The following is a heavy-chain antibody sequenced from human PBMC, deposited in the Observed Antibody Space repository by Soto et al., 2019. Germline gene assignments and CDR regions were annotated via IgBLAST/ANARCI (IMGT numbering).Heavy chain of an antibody. D-gene: IGHD6-19*01. CDR3: ARQAVAAPFDY. CDR1: GFTFSSYS. CDR2: ISSSSSYI. Sequence: GGSLRLSCAASGFTFSSYSMNWVRQAPGKGLEWVSSISSSSSYIYYAESVKGRITISRDNAKNSLYLQMNSLRAEDTAVYYCARQAVAAPFDYWGQGTQVTVSS. J-gene: IGHJ4*02. V-gene: IGHV3-21*01.